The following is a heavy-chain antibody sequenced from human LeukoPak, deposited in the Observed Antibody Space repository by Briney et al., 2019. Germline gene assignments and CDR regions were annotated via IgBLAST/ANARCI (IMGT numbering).Heavy chain of an antibody. CDR2: ISYDGNNK. J-gene: IGHJ3*02. V-gene: IGHV3-30*03. CDR1: GFTFSTSI. Sequence: GGSLRLSCAASGFTFSTSIMHWVRQAPGKGLEWVAVISYDGNNKYYADSVKGRFTISRDNSKNTLYLQMNSLRAEDTAVYYCAREAVTGLDAFDIWGQGTMVTVSS. D-gene: IGHD1-1*01. CDR3: AREAVTGLDAFDI.